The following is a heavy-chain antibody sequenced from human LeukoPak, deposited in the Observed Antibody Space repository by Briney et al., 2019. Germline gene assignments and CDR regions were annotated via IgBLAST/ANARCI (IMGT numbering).Heavy chain of an antibody. CDR3: ARGAWSWYNPEPLDY. CDR2: INHSGST. D-gene: IGHD6-13*01. Sequence: SETLSLTCAVYGGSFSGYYWSWIRQPPGKGLEWIGEINHSGSTNYNPSLKSRVTISVDTSKNQFSLKLSSVTAADTAVYYCARGAWSWYNPEPLDYWGQGTLVTVSS. V-gene: IGHV4-34*01. J-gene: IGHJ4*02. CDR1: GGSFSGYY.